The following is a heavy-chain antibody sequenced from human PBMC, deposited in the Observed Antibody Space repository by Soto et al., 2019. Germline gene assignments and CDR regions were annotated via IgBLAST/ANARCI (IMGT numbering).Heavy chain of an antibody. CDR1: GGSISSGGYY. V-gene: IGHV4-31*03. D-gene: IGHD3-10*01. Sequence: SEPLSLTCTVSGGSISSGGYYWSWIRQHPGKGLEWIGYIYYSGSTYYNPSLKSRVTISVDTSKNQFSLKLSSVTAADTAVYYCARHAVRGEGAFGMDVWGQGTTVT. CDR2: IYYSGST. J-gene: IGHJ6*01. CDR3: ARHAVRGEGAFGMDV.